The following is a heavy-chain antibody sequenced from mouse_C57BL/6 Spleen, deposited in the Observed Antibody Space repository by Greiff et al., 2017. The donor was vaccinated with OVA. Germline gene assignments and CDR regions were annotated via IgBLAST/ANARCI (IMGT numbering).Heavy chain of an antibody. D-gene: IGHD1-1*02. CDR2: IYPGDGDT. CDR1: GYAFSSSW. Sequence: VQLQQSGPELVKPGASVKISCKASGYAFSSSWMNWVKQRPGKGLEWIGRIYPGDGDTNYNGKFKGKATLTADKSSSTAYMQLSSLTSEDSAVYFCAGGNPYWYFDVWGTGTTVTVSS. CDR3: AGGNPYWYFDV. J-gene: IGHJ1*03. V-gene: IGHV1-82*01.